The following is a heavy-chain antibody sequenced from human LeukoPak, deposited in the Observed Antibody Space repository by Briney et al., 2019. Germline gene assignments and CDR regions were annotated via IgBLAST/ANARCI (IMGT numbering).Heavy chain of an antibody. CDR3: AKQTPVAASYYYYYYMDV. CDR1: GYTFTTYD. J-gene: IGHJ6*03. V-gene: IGHV1-8*03. CDR2: MNPNSGNT. Sequence: ASVKVSCKASGYTFTTYDITWVRQATGQGLEWMGWMNPNSGNTAYAQKFQGRVTITRNTSISTAYMELSSLRSEDTAVYYCAKQTPVAASYYYYYYMDVWGKGTTVTVSS. D-gene: IGHD6-19*01.